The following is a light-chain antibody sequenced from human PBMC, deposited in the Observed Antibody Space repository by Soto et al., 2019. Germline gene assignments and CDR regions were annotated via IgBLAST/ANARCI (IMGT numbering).Light chain of an antibody. Sequence: QSVLTQPASVSGSPGQSITISCTGTSSDVGSYNLVSWYQQHPGKAPKLMIYEGSKRPSGVSNRFSGSKSGNTASLTISGLQPEDEADYDCSSFTSSSTFVFGTGTKVTVL. J-gene: IGLJ1*01. CDR1: SSDVGSYNL. CDR2: EGS. V-gene: IGLV2-14*02. CDR3: SSFTSSSTFV.